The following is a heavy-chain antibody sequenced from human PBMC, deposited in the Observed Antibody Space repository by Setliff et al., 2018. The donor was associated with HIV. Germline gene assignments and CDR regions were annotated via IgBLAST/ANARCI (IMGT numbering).Heavy chain of an antibody. CDR3: ARIPNHSSGFEVESSGWFDP. Sequence: SVKVSCKASGGTFRSHEISWVRQAPGQGLEWMGGIVPILNTGNYAPKFQGRVTITADESTTTAYMELSSLRSEDTAVYYCARIPNHSSGFEVESSGWFDPWGQGTLVTVSS. CDR2: IVPILNTG. CDR1: GGTFRSHE. D-gene: IGHD3-22*01. V-gene: IGHV1-69*13. J-gene: IGHJ5*02.